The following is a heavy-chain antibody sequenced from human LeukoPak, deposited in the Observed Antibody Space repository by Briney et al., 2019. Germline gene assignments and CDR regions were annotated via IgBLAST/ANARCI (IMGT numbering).Heavy chain of an antibody. V-gene: IGHV3-21*04. Sequence: PGGSLRLSCAASGFTFSSYSMNWVRQAPGKGLEWVSSISSSSSYIYYADSVKGRFTISRDNAKNSLYLQMNSLRAEDTALYHCARHAYCGGDCYSYCYYYMDVWGKGTTVTISS. CDR2: ISSSSSYI. CDR3: ARHAYCGGDCYSYCYYYMDV. D-gene: IGHD2-21*02. CDR1: GFTFSSYS. J-gene: IGHJ6*03.